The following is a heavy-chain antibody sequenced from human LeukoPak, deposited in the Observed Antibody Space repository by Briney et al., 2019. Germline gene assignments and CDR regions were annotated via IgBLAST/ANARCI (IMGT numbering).Heavy chain of an antibody. CDR3: AKAYTGSGWAFDY. CDR1: GFTFSSYG. V-gene: IGHV3-30*18. D-gene: IGHD6-19*01. CDR2: ISYDGSNK. J-gene: IGHJ4*02. Sequence: PGGSLRLSCAASGFTFSSYGMHWVRQAPGKGLEWVAVISYDGSNKYYADSVKGRFTISRDNSKNTLYLQMNSLRAEDTAVYYCAKAYTGSGWAFDYWGQGTLVTVSS.